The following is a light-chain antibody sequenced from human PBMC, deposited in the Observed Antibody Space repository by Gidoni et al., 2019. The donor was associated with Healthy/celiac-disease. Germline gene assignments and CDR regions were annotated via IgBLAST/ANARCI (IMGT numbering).Light chain of an antibody. Sequence: DIVMTQSPDSLAVSLGEKATNNKNYLAWYQQKPGQPPNLLIYWASTRESGVPDRFSGSGSGTDFTLTISSLQAEDVAVYYCQQDYSSPWTFXXXTKVEIK. CDR1: NKNY. CDR2: WAS. CDR3: QQDYSSPWT. V-gene: IGKV4-1*01. J-gene: IGKJ1*01.